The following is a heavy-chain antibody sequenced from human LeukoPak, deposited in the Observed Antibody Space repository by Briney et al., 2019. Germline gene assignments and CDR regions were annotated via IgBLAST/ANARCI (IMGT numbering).Heavy chain of an antibody. V-gene: IGHV3-20*04. D-gene: IGHD5-12*01. CDR2: INWNGGST. CDR3: ARRDSGYDNRAFDI. CDR1: GFTFDDYG. J-gene: IGHJ3*02. Sequence: GGSLRLSCAASGFTFDDYGMSWVRQAPGKGLEWVSGINWNGGSTGYADSVKGRFTIFRDNAKNTLYLQVNSLRAEDTAVYYCARRDSGYDNRAFDIWGQGTVVTVSS.